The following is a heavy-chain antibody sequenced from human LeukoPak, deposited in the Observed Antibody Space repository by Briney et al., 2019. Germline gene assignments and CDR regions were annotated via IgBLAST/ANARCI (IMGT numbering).Heavy chain of an antibody. J-gene: IGHJ1*01. D-gene: IGHD3-16*02. V-gene: IGHV4-34*01. Sequence: GSLRLSCAASGFTVSSNYMSWIRQPPGKGLEWIGEINHSGSTNYNPSLKSRVTISVDTSKNQFSLKLSSVTAADTAVYYCARGYYDYVWGSYRSEYFQHWGQGTLVTVSS. CDR2: INHSGST. CDR1: GFTVSSNY. CDR3: ARGYYDYVWGSYRSEYFQH.